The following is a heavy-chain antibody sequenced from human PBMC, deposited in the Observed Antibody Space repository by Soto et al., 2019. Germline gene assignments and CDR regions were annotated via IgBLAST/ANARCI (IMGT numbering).Heavy chain of an antibody. CDR1: GFTFSSYD. CDR2: ISGSSSTM. Sequence: ELQLVESGGGLVQPGGALKLSCAASGFTFSSYDMDWVRQAPGKGLEWVSRISGSSSTMYYADSVKGRFTISRDNAKNALYPQMNSLSDEDTAVYYCATINYEFITYYAMGVWGQGPTVTVSS. V-gene: IGHV3-48*02. CDR3: ATINYEFITYYAMGV. J-gene: IGHJ6*02. D-gene: IGHD3-3*01.